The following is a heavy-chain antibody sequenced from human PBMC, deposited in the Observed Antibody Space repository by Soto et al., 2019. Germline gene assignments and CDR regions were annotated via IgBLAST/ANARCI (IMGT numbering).Heavy chain of an antibody. Sequence: HPGGYLRLSCAASGFTFTRYWMSWVRQAPGKGLEWVANIKQDGSEKYYVDSVRGRFTISRDNAKNSLYLQMNSLRIEDTAVYYCARSPYFFRGPLDYWGQGTLVTVSS. V-gene: IGHV3-7*03. D-gene: IGHD3-9*01. J-gene: IGHJ4*02. CDR1: GFTFTRYW. CDR3: ARSPYFFRGPLDY. CDR2: IKQDGSEK.